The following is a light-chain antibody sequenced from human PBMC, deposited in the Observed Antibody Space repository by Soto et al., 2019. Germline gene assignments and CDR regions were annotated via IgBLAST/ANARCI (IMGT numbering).Light chain of an antibody. V-gene: IGLV2-14*01. CDR1: SSDVGGYNY. J-gene: IGLJ3*02. CDR2: EVS. Sequence: QSALTQPASVSGSPGQSITISCTGTSSDVGGYNYVSWYQQHPGKAPKLVIYEVSNRPSGVSNRFSGSKSGNTASLTISGLQAEDEADYYCSSYTSGSTWVFGGGTKVTVL. CDR3: SSYTSGSTWV.